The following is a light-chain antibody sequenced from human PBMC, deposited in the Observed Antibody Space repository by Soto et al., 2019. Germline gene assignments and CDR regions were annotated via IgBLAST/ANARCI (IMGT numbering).Light chain of an antibody. Sequence: QSVLTQPASVSGSPGQSITISCTGTSSDVGAYDFVSWYQQHPDKAPKLMIYEVSNRPSGVSNRFSGSKSFNTATLTISWLQAEDEADYYCSSYTSSSTRVFGTGTKVTVL. CDR2: EVS. V-gene: IGLV2-14*03. CDR3: SSYTSSSTRV. J-gene: IGLJ1*01. CDR1: SSDVGAYDF.